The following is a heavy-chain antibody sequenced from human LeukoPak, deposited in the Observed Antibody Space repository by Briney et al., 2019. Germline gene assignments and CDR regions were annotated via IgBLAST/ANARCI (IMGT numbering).Heavy chain of an antibody. CDR3: ARDNNADY. CDR1: GFTFSSYA. D-gene: IGHD1/OR15-1a*01. V-gene: IGHV3-30*03. J-gene: IGHJ4*02. CDR2: IPFDESNK. Sequence: PGGSLRLSCAASGFTFSSYAMSWVRQAPGKGLEWVAVIPFDESNKYYTDSVRGRFTISRDNSNNTLYLQMNSLRPDDTAVYFCARDNNADYWGQGTLVTVSS.